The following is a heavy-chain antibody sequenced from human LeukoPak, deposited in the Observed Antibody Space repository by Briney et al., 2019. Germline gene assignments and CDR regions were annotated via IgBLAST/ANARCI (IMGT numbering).Heavy chain of an antibody. D-gene: IGHD2-15*01. CDR3: ARVSPHCSGGSCYFDS. CDR1: GYTFSSYY. CDR2: INPSGGST. Sequence: ASVKVSCKASGYTFSSYYMHWVRQAPGQGLEWMGIINPSGGSTSYAQKFQGRVTMTRDTSTSTVYMELSSLRSKDTAVYYCARVSPHCSGGSCYFDSWGQGTLVTVSS. J-gene: IGHJ4*02. V-gene: IGHV1-46*01.